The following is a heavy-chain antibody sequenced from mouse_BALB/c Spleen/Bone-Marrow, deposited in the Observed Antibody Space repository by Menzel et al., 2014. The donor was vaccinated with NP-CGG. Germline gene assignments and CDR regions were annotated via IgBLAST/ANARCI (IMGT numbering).Heavy chain of an antibody. D-gene: IGHD1-1*01. J-gene: IGHJ4*01. CDR3: ARYGRRFYAMDY. Sequence: EVQLQESGAELVKPGASVKLSCTASGFNIKDTYMHWVKQRPEQGLEWIGRIDPANGNTKYDPKFQGKATMTADTSSNTAYLQLSSLTSEDTAVYYCARYGRRFYAMDYWGQGTSVTVSS. CDR2: IDPANGNT. V-gene: IGHV14-3*02. CDR1: GFNIKDTY.